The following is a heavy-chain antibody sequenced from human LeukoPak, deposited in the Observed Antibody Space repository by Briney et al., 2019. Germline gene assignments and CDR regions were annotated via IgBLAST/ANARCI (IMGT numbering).Heavy chain of an antibody. CDR1: GYSFTNYW. V-gene: IGHV5-10-1*01. Sequence: NHGESLQISCKASGYSFTNYWISWVRQLPGKGLEWMGRIDPSDSYTNYSPSFQGHVTISADKSISTAYLQWSSLKASDTAMYYCARHSAAAIKFDYWGQGTLVTVSS. J-gene: IGHJ4*02. CDR3: ARHSAAAIKFDY. D-gene: IGHD2-2*02. CDR2: IDPSDSYT.